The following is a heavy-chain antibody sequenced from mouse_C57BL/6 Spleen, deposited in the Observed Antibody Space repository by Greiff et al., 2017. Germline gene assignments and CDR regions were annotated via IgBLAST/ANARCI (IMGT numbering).Heavy chain of an antibody. V-gene: IGHV1-82*01. CDR2: IYPGDGDT. J-gene: IGHJ4*01. CDR1: GYAFSSSW. CDR3: ARGDYYGSILFYAMDY. Sequence: VQLQQSGPELVKPGASVTISCKASGYAFSSSWMHWVKQRPGKGLEWIGRIYPGDGDTNYNGKFKGKATLTADKSSSTAYMQLSSLTSEDSAVYFCARGDYYGSILFYAMDYWGQGTSVTVSS. D-gene: IGHD1-1*01.